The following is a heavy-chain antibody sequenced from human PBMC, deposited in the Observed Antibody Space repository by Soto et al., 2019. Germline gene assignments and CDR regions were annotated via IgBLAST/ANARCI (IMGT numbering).Heavy chain of an antibody. CDR1: GFNISDYG. CDR2: FSGSRGKT. Sequence: EVQLLASGGNSVQPGGSLKLSCAVSGFNISDYGVTWVRQPPGKGLYWVSGFSGSRGKTFYADSVRGRFTISREYSTNTVYLQMDSLGAEDTAVYYCVRWNGFGESWGQGTLVTVSS. CDR3: VRWNGFGES. D-gene: IGHD1-1*01. V-gene: IGHV3-23*01. J-gene: IGHJ4*02.